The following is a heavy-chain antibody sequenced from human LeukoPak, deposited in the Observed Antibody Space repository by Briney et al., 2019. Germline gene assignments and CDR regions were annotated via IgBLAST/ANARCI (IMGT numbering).Heavy chain of an antibody. D-gene: IGHD6-19*01. Sequence: ASVKVSCKVSGYTLTELSMHWVRQAPGKGLEWMGGFDPEDGETIYAQKFQGRVTMTEDTSTDTAYMELSSLRSEDTAVYYCATPYSSGWPRGCYYYYGMDVWGQGTTVTVSS. CDR3: ATPYSSGWPRGCYYYYGMDV. CDR2: FDPEDGET. J-gene: IGHJ6*02. CDR1: GYTLTELS. V-gene: IGHV1-24*01.